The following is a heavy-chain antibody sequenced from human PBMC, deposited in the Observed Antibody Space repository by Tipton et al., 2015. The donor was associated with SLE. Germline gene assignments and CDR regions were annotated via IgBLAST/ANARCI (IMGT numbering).Heavy chain of an antibody. CDR3: AKSDYGGPPLV. J-gene: IGHJ6*02. D-gene: IGHD4-23*01. CDR1: GFDFSSSA. CDR2: ISGSGANT. Sequence: SLRLSCTASGFDFSSSAMSWVRQAPGKGLEWVSAISGSGANTNYGGSVKGRFTISRDNSKNTLYLEMRGLRADETAIYYCAKSDYGGPPLVWGPETTVTVSS. V-gene: IGHV3-23*01.